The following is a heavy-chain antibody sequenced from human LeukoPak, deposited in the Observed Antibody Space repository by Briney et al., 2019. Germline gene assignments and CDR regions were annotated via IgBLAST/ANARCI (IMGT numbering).Heavy chain of an antibody. D-gene: IGHD3-16*01. J-gene: IGHJ6*01. V-gene: IGHV4-30-4*01. CDR1: GGSISSGDYY. CDR3: ARGAMSTNFGMDV. CDR2: IYYSGST. Sequence: PSETLSLTCTVSGGSISSGDYYWSWIRQPPGKGLEWIGYIYYSGSTYYNPSLKSRVTISVDTYKNQFSLKLSSVAAADTAVYYCARGAMSTNFGMDVWGQGTTVTVSS.